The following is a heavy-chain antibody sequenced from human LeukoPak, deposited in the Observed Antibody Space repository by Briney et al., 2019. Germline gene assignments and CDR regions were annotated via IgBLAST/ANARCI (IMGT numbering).Heavy chain of an antibody. D-gene: IGHD5-12*01. Sequence: SETLSPTCTVSGGSISSSSYYWGWIRQPPGKGLEWIGSIYYSGSTYYNPSLKSRVTISVDTSKNQFSLKLSSVTAADTAVYYCASQSATIEGVDYWGQGTLVTVSS. CDR1: GGSISSSSYY. CDR2: IYYSGST. CDR3: ASQSATIEGVDY. J-gene: IGHJ4*02. V-gene: IGHV4-39*01.